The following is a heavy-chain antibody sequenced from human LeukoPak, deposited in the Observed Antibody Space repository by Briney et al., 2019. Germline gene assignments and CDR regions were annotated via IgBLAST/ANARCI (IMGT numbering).Heavy chain of an antibody. CDR2: ISGSGGST. D-gene: IGHD2-15*01. CDR1: GFTFSSYA. V-gene: IGHV3-23*01. CDR3: AKDSVVVAAIFPYGMDV. Sequence: PGGSLRLSCAASGFTFSSYAMSWVRQAPGKGLEWVSAISGSGGSTYYADSVKGRFTISRDNSKNTLYLRMNSLRAEDTAVYYCAKDSVVVAAIFPYGMDVWGQGTTVTVSS. J-gene: IGHJ6*02.